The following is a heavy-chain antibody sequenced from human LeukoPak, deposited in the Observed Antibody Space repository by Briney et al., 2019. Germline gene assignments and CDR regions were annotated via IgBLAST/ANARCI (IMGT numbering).Heavy chain of an antibody. J-gene: IGHJ6*02. Sequence: GGSLRLSCAASGFTFSTYDMHWVRQATGKDLEWVSAIDTVGNTYYAGSVKGRFTISREDAWNSLYLQMDSLRDGDTAVYYCIRIRTGEHQYGMDVWGQGTTVTVSS. CDR3: IRIRTGEHQYGMDV. CDR1: GFTFSTYD. CDR2: IDTVGNT. V-gene: IGHV3-13*01. D-gene: IGHD7-27*01.